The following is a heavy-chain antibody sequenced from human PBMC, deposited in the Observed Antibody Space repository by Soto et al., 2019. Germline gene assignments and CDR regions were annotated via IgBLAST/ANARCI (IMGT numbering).Heavy chain of an antibody. D-gene: IGHD6-13*01. CDR3: AKGRSAVYYGMDV. CDR1: GFTFDTYA. Sequence: GGSLRLSCAASGFTFDTYAMTWVRQVPGKGLEWVSAISGSGGSTYYGGSVKGRFTISRDNSKNTLYLEMNGLRGEDTAVYYCAKGRSAVYYGMDVWGRGTTVTV. V-gene: IGHV3-23*01. CDR2: ISGSGGST. J-gene: IGHJ6*02.